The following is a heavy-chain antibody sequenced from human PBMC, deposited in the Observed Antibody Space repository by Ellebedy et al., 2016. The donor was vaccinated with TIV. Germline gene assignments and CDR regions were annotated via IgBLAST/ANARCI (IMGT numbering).Heavy chain of an antibody. J-gene: IGHJ6*03. CDR1: GGTFSSYA. CDR3: ARGGLVGDYYMDV. V-gene: IGHV1-69*13. D-gene: IGHD6-6*01. Sequence: SVKVSXXASGGTFSSYAISWVRQAPGQGLEWMGGIIPIFGTANYAQKFQGRVTITADESTSTAYMELSSLRSEDTAVYYCARGGLVGDYYMDVWGKGTTVTVSS. CDR2: IIPIFGTA.